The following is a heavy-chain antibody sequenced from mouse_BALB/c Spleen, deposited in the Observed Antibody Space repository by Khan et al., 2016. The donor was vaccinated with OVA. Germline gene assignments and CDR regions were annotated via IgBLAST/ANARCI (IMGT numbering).Heavy chain of an antibody. CDR3: ARVGYSGTMDY. V-gene: IGHV9-3-1*01. D-gene: IGHD2-14*01. CDR2: LNTYTGEP. CDR1: GYTFTTYG. Sequence: QIQLVQSGPELKKPGVTVKISCKASGYTFTTYGMNWVKQAPGKGLKWMGWLNTYTGEPTYVDDFKGRFAFSLETSASTTYLQINNLKNEDTATDFCARVGYSGTMDYWGQGTSVTVSS. J-gene: IGHJ4*01.